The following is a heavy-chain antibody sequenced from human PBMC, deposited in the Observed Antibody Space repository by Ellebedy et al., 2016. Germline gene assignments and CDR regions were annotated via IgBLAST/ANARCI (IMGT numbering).Heavy chain of an antibody. D-gene: IGHD6-19*01. V-gene: IGHV3-74*01. CDR1: GFTFSSYW. CDR3: ARQGSGWYTAFDI. CDR2: INSDGSST. Sequence: GESLKISCAASGFTFSSYWMHWVRQAPGKGLVWVSRINSDGSSTSYADSVKGRFTISRDNAKNTLYLQMNSLRAEDTAVYYCARQGSGWYTAFDIWGQGTMVTVSS. J-gene: IGHJ3*02.